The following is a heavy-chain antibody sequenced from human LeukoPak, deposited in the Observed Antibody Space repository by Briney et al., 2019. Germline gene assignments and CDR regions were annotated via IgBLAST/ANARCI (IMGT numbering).Heavy chain of an antibody. D-gene: IGHD2-21*01. CDR1: GGSTSSYY. CDR3: ARVGTYCGGDCYLDH. J-gene: IGHJ4*02. V-gene: IGHV4-59*01. Sequence: SETLSLTCTVSGGSTSSYYWSWIRQPPGKGLEWIGYIHYSGSTNYKPSLKSRLTISLDTSKNQFSLKLSSVTAADTAVYYCARVGTYCGGDCYLDHWGQGTLVTVSS. CDR2: IHYSGST.